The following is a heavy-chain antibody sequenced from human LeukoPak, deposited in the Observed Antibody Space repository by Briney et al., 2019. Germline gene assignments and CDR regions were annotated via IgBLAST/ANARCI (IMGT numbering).Heavy chain of an antibody. D-gene: IGHD3-9*01. CDR1: GFKFDDYG. CDR3: ARGGYYNILTGFRGRILGFDY. CDR2: INWNGDSR. J-gene: IGHJ4*02. Sequence: GGSLRLSCTASGFKFDDYGMTWVRQAPGKGLEWVSDINWNGDSRGYAHSVRGRFTISRDNSKNTLYLQMNSLRAEDTAVYFCARGGYYNILTGFRGRILGFDYWGQGTLVTVSS. V-gene: IGHV3-20*04.